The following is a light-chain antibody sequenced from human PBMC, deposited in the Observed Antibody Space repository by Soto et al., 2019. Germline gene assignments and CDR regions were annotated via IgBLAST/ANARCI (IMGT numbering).Light chain of an antibody. CDR1: TGAVTSGHY. V-gene: IGLV7-43*01. J-gene: IGLJ3*02. CDR2: GTS. CDR3: LLYYAGAWV. Sequence: QAVVAQESSLTVSPGGTVTLTCASSTGAVTSGHYPNWFQQKPGHAPRALIYGTSHRHSWTPARFSGSLLGGKAALTLSGVQPEDEAEYSCLLYYAGAWVFGGGTKLTVL.